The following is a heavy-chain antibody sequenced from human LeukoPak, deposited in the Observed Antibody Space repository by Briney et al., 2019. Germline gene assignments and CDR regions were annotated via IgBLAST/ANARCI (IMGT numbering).Heavy chain of an antibody. V-gene: IGHV1-2*02. J-gene: IGHJ5*02. Sequence: ASVKVSCKASGYTFTGYYMHWVRQAPGQGLEWMGWINPNSGGTNYAQKFQSRVTMTRDTSISTAYMELSRLRSDDTAVYYCARGDNYDFWSGYLDWFDPWGQGTLVTVSS. CDR2: INPNSGGT. CDR3: ARGDNYDFWSGYLDWFDP. CDR1: GYTFTGYY. D-gene: IGHD3-3*01.